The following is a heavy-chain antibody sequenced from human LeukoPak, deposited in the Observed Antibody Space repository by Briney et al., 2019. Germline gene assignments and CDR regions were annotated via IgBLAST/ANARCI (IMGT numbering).Heavy chain of an antibody. Sequence: PSETLSLTCTVSGGSISSYYWSWIRQPPGKGLEWIGYIYYSGSTNYIPSLKSRVTISVDTSKNQFTLKLSSVTAADTAVYYCARVNNWNDAGFDYWGQGTLVTVSS. CDR2: IYYSGST. V-gene: IGHV4-59*01. CDR3: ARVNNWNDAGFDY. J-gene: IGHJ4*02. D-gene: IGHD1-20*01. CDR1: GGSISSYY.